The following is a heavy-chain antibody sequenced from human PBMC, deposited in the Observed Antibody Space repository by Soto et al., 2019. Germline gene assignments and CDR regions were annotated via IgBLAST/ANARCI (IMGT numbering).Heavy chain of an antibody. D-gene: IGHD3-3*01. CDR2: INSDGSST. J-gene: IGHJ4*02. V-gene: IGHV3-74*01. CDR3: ARVSDFWSGLVPQTPDY. Sequence: SGGSLRLSCAASGFTFSSYWMHWVRQAPGKGLVWVSRINSDGSSTSYADSVKGRFTISRDNAKNTLYLQMNSLRAEDTAVYYCARVSDFWSGLVPQTPDYWGQGTLVTVSS. CDR1: GFTFSSYW.